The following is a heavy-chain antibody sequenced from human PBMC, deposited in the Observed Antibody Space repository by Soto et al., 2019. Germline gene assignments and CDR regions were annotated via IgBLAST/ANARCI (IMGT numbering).Heavy chain of an antibody. CDR2: INAGNGNT. J-gene: IGHJ4*02. V-gene: IGHV1-3*05. CDR1: GYTFTSYA. Sequence: QVQLVQSGAEEKKPGASVKVSCKASGYTFTSYAMHWVRQAPGQRLEWMGWINAGNGNTKYSQKFQGRVTMTRDTAASTTYMELSRLRSEDKAVYYCARSIVVVTALDYWGQGTLVTVSS. D-gene: IGHD2-21*02. CDR3: ARSIVVVTALDY.